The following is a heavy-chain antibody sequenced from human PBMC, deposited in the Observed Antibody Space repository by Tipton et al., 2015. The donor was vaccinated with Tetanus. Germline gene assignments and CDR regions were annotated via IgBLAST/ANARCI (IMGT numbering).Heavy chain of an antibody. CDR3: ARDWGY. V-gene: IGHV1-46*01. J-gene: IGHJ4*02. D-gene: IGHD3-16*01. CDR2: INLSGGAT. CDR1: GYTFTSYY. Sequence: LVQSGAEVKKPGASVKVSCKASGYTFTSYYMHWVRQAPGQGLEWMGIINLSGGATTYAQEFQGRITTTRDTSTSTVYMELSSLRSEDTAVYYCARDWGYWGQGTLVTVSS.